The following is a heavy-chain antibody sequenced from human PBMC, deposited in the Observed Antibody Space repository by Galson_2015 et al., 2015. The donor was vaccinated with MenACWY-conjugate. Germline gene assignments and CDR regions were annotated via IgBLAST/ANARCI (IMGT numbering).Heavy chain of an antibody. Sequence: SVKVSCKASGYTFTSYGISWVRQAPGQGLGWMGWISGYNGNKNYAQKLQGRATLTTDTSTSTAYMELRSLRSDDTAVYYCAREDQRGGDYWGQGTLVTVSS. CDR3: AREDQRGGDY. V-gene: IGHV1-18*01. CDR2: ISGYNGNK. CDR1: GYTFTSYG. D-gene: IGHD3-10*01. J-gene: IGHJ4*02.